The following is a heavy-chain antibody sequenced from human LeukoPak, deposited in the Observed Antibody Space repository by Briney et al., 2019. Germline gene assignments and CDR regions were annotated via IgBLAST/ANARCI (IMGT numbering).Heavy chain of an antibody. V-gene: IGHV3-30-3*01. J-gene: IGHJ4*02. D-gene: IGHD4/OR15-4a*01. CDR2: ISYDGSNK. CDR3: ARGPPAGWLPPLANVDY. CDR1: GFTFSSYA. Sequence: PGRSLRLSCAASGFTFSSYAMHWVRQAPGKGLECVAVISYDGSNKYYADSVKGRFTISRDNSKNTLYLQMNSLRAEDTAVYYCARGPPAGWLPPLANVDYWGQGTLVTVSS.